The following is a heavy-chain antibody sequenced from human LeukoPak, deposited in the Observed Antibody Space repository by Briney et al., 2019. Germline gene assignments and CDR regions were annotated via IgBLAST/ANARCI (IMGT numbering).Heavy chain of an antibody. J-gene: IGHJ4*02. CDR1: GGSISSSGYY. V-gene: IGHV4-61*05. CDR3: ARHQHGGVYFDD. D-gene: IGHD3-16*01. Sequence: SETLSLTCSVSGGSISSSGYYWGWIRQPPGKGLEWIGYIYYSGSTNYNPSLKSRVTISVDTSKDQFSLELSSVSAADTAVYYCARHQHGGVYFDDWGQGTLVTVSS. CDR2: IYYSGST.